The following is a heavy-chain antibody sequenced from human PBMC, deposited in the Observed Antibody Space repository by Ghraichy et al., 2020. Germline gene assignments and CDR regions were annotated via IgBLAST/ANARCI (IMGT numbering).Heavy chain of an antibody. CDR1: GGSISSSSYY. D-gene: IGHD3-3*01. J-gene: IGHJ4*02. Sequence: SETLSLTCTVSGGSISSSSYYWGWIRQPPGKGLEWIGSIYYSGSTYYNPSLKSRVTISVDTSKNQFSLKLSSVTAADTAVYYCARHAAHRNTIFGVVTGPKHFGKFDYWGQGTLVTVSS. V-gene: IGHV4-39*01. CDR3: ARHAAHRNTIFGVVTGPKHFGKFDY. CDR2: IYYSGST.